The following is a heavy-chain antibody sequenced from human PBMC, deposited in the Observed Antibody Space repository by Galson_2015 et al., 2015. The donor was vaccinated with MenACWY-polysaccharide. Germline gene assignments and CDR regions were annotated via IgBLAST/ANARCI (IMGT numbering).Heavy chain of an antibody. J-gene: IGHJ5*02. Sequence: SLRLSCAASGFTFTSYAMSWVRQAPGKGLEWVSAIRSSGTNTYYADSVKGRFTISRDNSKSTLYLQMNSLRAEDTAVYYCAKDSTDFLSVAGRFGHWGQGTLVTVSS. CDR1: GFTFTSYA. CDR3: AKDSTDFLSVAGRFGH. CDR2: IRSSGTNT. D-gene: IGHD3-3*01. V-gene: IGHV3-23*01.